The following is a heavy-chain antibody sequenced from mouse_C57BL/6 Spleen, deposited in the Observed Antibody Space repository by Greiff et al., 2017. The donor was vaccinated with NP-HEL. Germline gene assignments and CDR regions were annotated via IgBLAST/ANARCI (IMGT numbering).Heavy chain of an antibody. J-gene: IGHJ2*01. D-gene: IGHD2-1*01. V-gene: IGHV2-2*01. CDR1: GFSLTSYG. Sequence: VKVVESGPGLVQPSQSLSITCTVSGFSLTSYGVHWVRQSPGKGLEWLGVIWSGGSTDYNAAFISRLSISKDNSKSQVFFKMNSLQADDTAIYYCARGRNLYYFDYWGQGTTLTVSS. CDR2: IWSGGST. CDR3: ARGRNLYYFDY.